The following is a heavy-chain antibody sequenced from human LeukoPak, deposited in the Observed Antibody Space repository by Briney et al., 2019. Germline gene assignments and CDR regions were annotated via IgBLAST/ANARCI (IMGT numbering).Heavy chain of an antibody. Sequence: PSEILSLTCTVSGGSISSYYWSWIRQPPGKGLEWIGYIYTGGSTNYNPSLKSRVTISVDTSKNQFSLKLSSVTAADTAVYYCASTMVRGLPRGYYYMDVWGKGTTVTVSS. J-gene: IGHJ6*03. V-gene: IGHV4-4*09. D-gene: IGHD3-10*01. CDR2: IYTGGST. CDR1: GGSISSYY. CDR3: ASTMVRGLPRGYYYMDV.